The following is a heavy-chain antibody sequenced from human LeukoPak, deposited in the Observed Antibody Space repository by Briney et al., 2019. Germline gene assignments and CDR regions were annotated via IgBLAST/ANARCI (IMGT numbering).Heavy chain of an antibody. Sequence: SETLSLTCTVSGGFISSYYWSWIRQPPGKGLEWIGYIYYSGSTNYNPSLKSRVTISVDTSKNQFSLKLSSVTAADTAVYYCARGPNYANYYGMDVWGQGTTVTVSS. CDR3: ARGPNYANYYGMDV. CDR2: IYYSGST. J-gene: IGHJ6*02. D-gene: IGHD1-7*01. CDR1: GGFISSYY. V-gene: IGHV4-59*01.